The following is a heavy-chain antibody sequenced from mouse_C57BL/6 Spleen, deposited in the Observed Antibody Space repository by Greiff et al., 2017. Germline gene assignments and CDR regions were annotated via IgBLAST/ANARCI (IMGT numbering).Heavy chain of an antibody. CDR1: GYSITSGYL. CDR3: ARESYGEDY. CDR2: ISYDGSN. V-gene: IGHV3-6*01. J-gene: IGHJ2*01. D-gene: IGHD1-1*02. Sequence: EVKLVESGPGLVKPSQSLSLPCSVSGYSITSGYLWYLIQPFPGNKLERMGFISYDGSNNYNPSLKNRITITRDTSKNQFFLKLKSVTTEDTATYYCARESYGEDYWGQGTTLTVSA.